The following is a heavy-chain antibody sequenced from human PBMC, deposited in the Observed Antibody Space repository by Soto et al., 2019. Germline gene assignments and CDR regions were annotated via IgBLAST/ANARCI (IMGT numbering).Heavy chain of an antibody. CDR3: ESIVVVPAARYYFDY. J-gene: IGHJ4*02. Sequence: GGSLRLSCAASGFTVSSNYMSWVRQAPGKGLEWVSVIYSGGSTYYGGSVKGRLTISRDNSKNTMYLQMNSLRAEDTAVYYCESIVVVPAARYYFDYWGQGTLVTVSS. CDR1: GFTVSSNY. V-gene: IGHV3-66*01. D-gene: IGHD2-2*01. CDR2: IYSGGST.